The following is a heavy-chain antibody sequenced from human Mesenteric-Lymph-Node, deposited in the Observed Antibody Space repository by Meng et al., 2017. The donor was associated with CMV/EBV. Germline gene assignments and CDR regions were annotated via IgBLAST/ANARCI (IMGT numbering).Heavy chain of an antibody. CDR2: INPDTLST. V-gene: IGHV1-2*02. Sequence: ASVKVSCKASGYMFTGYYIHWVRQAPGQGPEWMGWINPDTLSTKYAEKFQSRITLTRDTATRTVFMALDSLASDDVTIYCCARDRCAGDCPLGTVDFWGQGTLVTVSS. D-gene: IGHD2-21*01. J-gene: IGHJ4*02. CDR1: GYMFTGYY. CDR3: ARDRCAGDCPLGTVDF.